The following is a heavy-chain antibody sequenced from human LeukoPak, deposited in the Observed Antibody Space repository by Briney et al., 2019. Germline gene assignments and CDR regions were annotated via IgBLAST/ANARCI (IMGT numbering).Heavy chain of an antibody. Sequence: PSETLFLTCTVSGGSISSYYWSWIRQPPGKGLEWIGYIYYSGSTNYNPSLKSRVTISVDTSKNQFSLKLSSVTAADTAVYYCARDFGQQLVLPDAFDIWGQGTMVTVSS. CDR3: ARDFGQQLVLPDAFDI. V-gene: IGHV4-59*01. D-gene: IGHD6-13*01. J-gene: IGHJ3*02. CDR1: GGSISSYY. CDR2: IYYSGST.